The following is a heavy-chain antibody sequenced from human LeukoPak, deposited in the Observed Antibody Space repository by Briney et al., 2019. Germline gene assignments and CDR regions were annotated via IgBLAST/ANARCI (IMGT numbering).Heavy chain of an antibody. J-gene: IGHJ4*02. V-gene: IGHV4-61*08. Sequence: ASETLSLTCTVSGGSVSSGGYYWSWIRQPPGKRLEWIGFIYYSGSTNYNPSLKIRVTISVDTSKNQFSLRLTSVTAADTAVYYCARDVAAGRWVFDYWGQGSLVTVSS. CDR2: IYYSGST. CDR3: ARDVAAGRWVFDY. CDR1: GGSVSSGGYY. D-gene: IGHD1-26*01.